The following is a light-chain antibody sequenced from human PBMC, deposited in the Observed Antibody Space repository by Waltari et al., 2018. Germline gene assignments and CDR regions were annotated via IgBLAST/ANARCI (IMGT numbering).Light chain of an antibody. V-gene: IGLV3-10*01. J-gene: IGLJ3*02. Sequence: SYELTQPPSLSVSPGQAARLTCPGDALPKKYAYWYQQKSGQAPVLVIYEDSKRPSGTPERFSGSSSGTTATLTLSGAQVEDEGDYYCYSTDSSDTHRVFGGGTKLTVL. CDR2: EDS. CDR3: YSTDSSDTHRV. CDR1: ALPKKY.